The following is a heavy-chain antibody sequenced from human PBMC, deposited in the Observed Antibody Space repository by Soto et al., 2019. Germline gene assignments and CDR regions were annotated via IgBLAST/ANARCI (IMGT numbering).Heavy chain of an antibody. J-gene: IGHJ4*02. CDR3: AKDGGRGYSYALDY. Sequence: QVQLVESGGGVVQPGRSLRLSCAASGFTFSNYGMHWVRQAPGKGLEWVAVISYDGSNKHYADSVKGRFTISRDNSKNTLFLQMNSLRPEDTAVYYSAKDGGRGYSYALDYWGQGTLVTVSS. CDR1: GFTFSNYG. CDR2: ISYDGSNK. D-gene: IGHD5-18*01. V-gene: IGHV3-30*18.